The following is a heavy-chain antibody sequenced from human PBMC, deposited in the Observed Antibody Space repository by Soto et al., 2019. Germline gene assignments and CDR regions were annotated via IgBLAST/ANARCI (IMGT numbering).Heavy chain of an antibody. D-gene: IGHD5-12*01. CDR2: IYTSGST. CDR1: GGSISSYY. J-gene: IGHJ6*02. V-gene: IGHV4-4*07. CDR3: ARGVEMATIPYYYYYYGMDV. Sequence: SETLSLTCTVSGGSISSYYWSWIRQPAGKGLEWIGRIYTSGSTNYNPSLKSRATMSVDTSKNQFSLKLSSVTAADTAVYYCARGVEMATIPYYYYYYGMDVWGQGTTVTVSS.